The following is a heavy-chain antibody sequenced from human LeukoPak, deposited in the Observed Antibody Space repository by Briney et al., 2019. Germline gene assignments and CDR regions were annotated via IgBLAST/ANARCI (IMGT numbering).Heavy chain of an antibody. V-gene: IGHV3-30*18. CDR2: QSFDGSNI. J-gene: IGHJ4*02. CDR3: AKVTPGSTARKSGLDF. D-gene: IGHD2-21*02. CDR1: GFSFSSYG. Sequence: GRSLRLSCAASGFSFSSYGMHWVRQTPGKGLEWVAVQSFDGSNIYYGDSVKGRFTISRDNSKNTLYLQMNSLRVEDTALYYCAKVTPGSTARKSGLDFWGQGTLVTVSS.